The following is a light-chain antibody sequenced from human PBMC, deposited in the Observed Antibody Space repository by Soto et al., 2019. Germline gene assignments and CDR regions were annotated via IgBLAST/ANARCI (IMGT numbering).Light chain of an antibody. J-gene: IGLJ2*01. CDR1: SSNIGGEA. CDR2: SYN. Sequence: QSVLTQPPSTSGTPVQRVTIACSGISSNIGGEAVNWYQQLPGTAPKLLIYSYNQRPSGVPDRFSGSKSGTSASLAISGLQFEDEADYYCCSYAGHYTVGVFGGGTQLTVL. CDR3: CSYAGHYTVGV. V-gene: IGLV1-44*01.